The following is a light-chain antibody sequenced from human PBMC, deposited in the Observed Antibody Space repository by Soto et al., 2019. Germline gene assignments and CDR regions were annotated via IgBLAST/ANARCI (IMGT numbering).Light chain of an antibody. Sequence: IVLTQSPDTLSLSPGQRATLSCRASQSVSSRYLAWYQQKPGQAPILLIYDVSERASDIPDRFSGSGSGTDFTLTINRLVPEDVAVHYCQYQVPFGGFAKVEIE. CDR3: QYQVP. V-gene: IGKV3-20*01. CDR1: QSVSSRY. CDR2: DVS. J-gene: IGKJ4*01.